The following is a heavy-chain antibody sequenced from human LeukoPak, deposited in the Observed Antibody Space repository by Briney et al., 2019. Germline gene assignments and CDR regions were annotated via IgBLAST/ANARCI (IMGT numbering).Heavy chain of an antibody. CDR1: GFTFSSYA. CDR3: AGGSTVTREIDY. Sequence: GGSLRLSCAASGFTFSSYAMHWVRQAPGKGLEWVAVISYDGSNKYYADSVKGRFTISRDNSKNTLYLQMNSLRAEDTAVYYCAGGSTVTREIDYWGQGTLVTVSP. D-gene: IGHD4-17*01. CDR2: ISYDGSNK. V-gene: IGHV3-30-3*01. J-gene: IGHJ4*02.